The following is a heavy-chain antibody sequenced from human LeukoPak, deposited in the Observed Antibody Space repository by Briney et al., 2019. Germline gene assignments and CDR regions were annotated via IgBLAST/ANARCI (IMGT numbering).Heavy chain of an antibody. CDR3: ARDPLRGYSGYDFDY. V-gene: IGHV4-34*01. CDR2: INHSGST. D-gene: IGHD5-12*01. CDR1: GGSFSGYY. Sequence: SETLSLTCAVYGGSFSGYYWSWIRQPPGKGLEWIGEINHSGSTNYNPSLKSRVTISVDTCKNQFSLKLSSVTAADTAVYYCARDPLRGYSGYDFDYWGQGTLVTVSS. J-gene: IGHJ4*02.